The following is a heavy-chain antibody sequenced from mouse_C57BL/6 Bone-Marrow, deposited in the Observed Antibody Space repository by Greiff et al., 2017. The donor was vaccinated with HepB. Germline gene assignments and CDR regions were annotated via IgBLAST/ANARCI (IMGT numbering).Heavy chain of an antibody. CDR2: IDPENGDT. Sequence: VQLKQSGAELVRPGASVKLSCTASGFNIKDDYMHWVKQRPEQGLEWIGWIDPENGDTEYASKFQGKATITADTSSNTAYLQLSSLTSEDTAVYYCTTCGHWYFDVWGTGTTVTVSS. CDR3: TTCGHWYFDV. J-gene: IGHJ1*03. CDR1: GFNIKDDY. V-gene: IGHV14-4*01.